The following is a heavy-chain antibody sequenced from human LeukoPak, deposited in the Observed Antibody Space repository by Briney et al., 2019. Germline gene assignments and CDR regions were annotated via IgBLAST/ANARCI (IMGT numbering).Heavy chain of an antibody. V-gene: IGHV3-66*01. D-gene: IGHD3-22*01. CDR2: MSGAGDT. CDR3: ARDRDYYDSSGYYFED. Sequence: GGSLRLSCAASGFIVSNHYMSWVRQAPGKGLEWVSMMSGAGDTYYADSVKGRFTISRDNSKNTLYLQMNSLRAEDTAVYYCARDRDYYDSSGYYFEDWGQGTLVTVSS. J-gene: IGHJ4*02. CDR1: GFIVSNHY.